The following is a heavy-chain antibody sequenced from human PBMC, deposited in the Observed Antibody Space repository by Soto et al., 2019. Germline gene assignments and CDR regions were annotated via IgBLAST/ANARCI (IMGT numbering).Heavy chain of an antibody. V-gene: IGHV3-53*01. CDR1: VRSLRRTQ. Sequence: PWLCXRLSGSFGVRSLRRTQIILLRHAPGKGLQWVSVIYSACRTYYANAVKGRFTISRDISENKIFLELNGLTVEATAVYYCARASAPEYSSYTLFEYWG. CDR3: ARASAPEYSSYTLFEY. CDR2: IYSACRT. D-gene: IGHD6-6*01. J-gene: IGHJ4*01.